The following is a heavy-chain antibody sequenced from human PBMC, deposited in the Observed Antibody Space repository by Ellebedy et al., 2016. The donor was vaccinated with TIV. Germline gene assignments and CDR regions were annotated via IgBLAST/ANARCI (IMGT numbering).Heavy chain of an antibody. V-gene: IGHV3-11*01. CDR3: ARDARFIDQQHNWFDP. CDR1: GFTFSDYY. D-gene: IGHD2-2*01. Sequence: GGSLRLSCAASGFTFSDYYMIWIRQAPGKGLEWVSYISNSGSTIYYADSVKCRFTISRDNAKNSLSLLMNSLRAEDTAVYYCARDARFIDQQHNWFDPWGQGTLVTVSS. CDR2: ISNSGSTI. J-gene: IGHJ5*02.